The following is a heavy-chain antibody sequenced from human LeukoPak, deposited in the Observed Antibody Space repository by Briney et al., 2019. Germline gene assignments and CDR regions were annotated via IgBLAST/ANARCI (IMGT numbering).Heavy chain of an antibody. CDR2: ISGSNGNT. CDR3: ARDERYFDWPQPPDI. D-gene: IGHD3-9*01. J-gene: IGHJ3*02. V-gene: IGHV1-18*01. Sequence: ASVKVSCKASGYTFTTYGISWVRQAPGQGLEWMGWISGSNGNTNYAQKLQGRVTMTTDTSTSTAYMELRSLRSDDTAVYYCARDERYFDWPQPPDIWGQGTMVTVSS. CDR1: GYTFTTYG.